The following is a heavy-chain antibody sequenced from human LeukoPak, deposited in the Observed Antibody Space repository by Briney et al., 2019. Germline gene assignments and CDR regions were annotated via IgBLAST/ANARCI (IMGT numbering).Heavy chain of an antibody. CDR1: GFTFSNAW. D-gene: IGHD3-10*01. V-gene: IGHV3-15*01. CDR3: ILGLGLRGLNTPYY. J-gene: IGHJ4*02. CDR2: IKSKTDDGTT. Sequence: PGGSLRLSCAASGFTFSNAWMSWVRQAPGKGLEWVGRIKSKTDDGTTDYAAPVKGRFTISRDDSKNTLYLQMNSLKTEDTAVYYCILGLGLRGLNTPYYWGQGTLVTVSS.